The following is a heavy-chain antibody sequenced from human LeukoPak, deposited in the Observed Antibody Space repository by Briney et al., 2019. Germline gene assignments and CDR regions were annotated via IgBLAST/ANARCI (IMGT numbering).Heavy chain of an antibody. J-gene: IGHJ4*02. V-gene: IGHV3-23*01. D-gene: IGHD2-15*01. Sequence: PGGSLRLSCAASGFTFSSYAMSWVRQAPGKGLEWVSAISGSGGSTYYADSVKGRFTISRDNSKSTLFLQMNSLRAEDTALYYCARDSLWQLLDYFAYWGQGTLVTVSS. CDR2: ISGSGGST. CDR3: ARDSLWQLLDYFAY. CDR1: GFTFSSYA.